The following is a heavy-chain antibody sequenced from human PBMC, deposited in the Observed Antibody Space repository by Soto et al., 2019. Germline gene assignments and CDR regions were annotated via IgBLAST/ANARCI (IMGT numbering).Heavy chain of an antibody. D-gene: IGHD1-26*01. CDR2: IYYSGST. Sequence: SETLSLTCTVSGGSISSGGYYWSWIRQHPGKGLEWIGYIYYSGSTYYNPSLKSRVTISVDTSKNQFSLKLSSVTAADTAVYYCARDLPYSGKRMDVWGQGTTVTVSS. CDR1: GGSISSGGYY. J-gene: IGHJ6*02. CDR3: ARDLPYSGKRMDV. V-gene: IGHV4-31*03.